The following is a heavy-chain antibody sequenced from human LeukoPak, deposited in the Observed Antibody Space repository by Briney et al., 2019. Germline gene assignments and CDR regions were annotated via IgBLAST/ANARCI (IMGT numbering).Heavy chain of an antibody. Sequence: SETLSLTCTVSGGSISSGDYYWSWIRQPPGKGLEWIGYIYYSGSTYYNPSLKSRVTISVDTSKNQFSLKLSSVTAADTAVYYCASCLLGYCSGGSCPAGAFDIWGQGTMVTVSS. CDR1: GGSISSGDYY. CDR3: ASCLLGYCSGGSCPAGAFDI. D-gene: IGHD2-15*01. V-gene: IGHV4-30-4*08. CDR2: IYYSGST. J-gene: IGHJ3*02.